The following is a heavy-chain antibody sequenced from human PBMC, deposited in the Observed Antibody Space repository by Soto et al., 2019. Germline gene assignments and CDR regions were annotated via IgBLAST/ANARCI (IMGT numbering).Heavy chain of an antibody. V-gene: IGHV3-15*01. CDR1: GFTFSNAW. J-gene: IGHJ6*02. CDR2: IKSKTDGGTT. CDR3: TTDRPSYYYYYGMDV. Sequence: LRLSCAASGFTFSNAWMSWVRQAPGKGLEWVGRIKSKTDGGTTDYAAPVKGRFTISRDDSKNTLYLQMNSLKTEDTAVYYCTTDRPSYYYYYGMDVWGQGTTVTVSS.